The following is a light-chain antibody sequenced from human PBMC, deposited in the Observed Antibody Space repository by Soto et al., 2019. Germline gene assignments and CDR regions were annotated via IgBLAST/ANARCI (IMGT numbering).Light chain of an antibody. J-gene: IGKJ1*01. V-gene: IGKV3-11*01. CDR1: QSVINSY. Sequence: EVVLTQSPGTLSLSSGERATLSCRASQSVINSYLAWYQQKPGQAPRLLIYDASNRATGIPARFSGSGSGTDFSLTISDVQPEDFAVYYCHQRQSWPRTFGQGTKVDIK. CDR3: HQRQSWPRT. CDR2: DAS.